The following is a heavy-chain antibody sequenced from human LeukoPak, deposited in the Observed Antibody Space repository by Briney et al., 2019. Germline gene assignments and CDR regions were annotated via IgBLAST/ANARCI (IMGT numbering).Heavy chain of an antibody. D-gene: IGHD4-23*01. CDR3: ARVALQWSGARYFDY. J-gene: IGHJ4*02. V-gene: IGHV4-59*01. Sequence: PSETLSLTCTVSGGSISSYYWSWVRQPPGKGLEWIGYIYYSGSTNYNPSLKSRVTISVDTSKNQFSLKLSSVTAADTAVYYCARVALQWSGARYFDYWGQGTLVTVSS. CDR1: GGSISSYY. CDR2: IYYSGST.